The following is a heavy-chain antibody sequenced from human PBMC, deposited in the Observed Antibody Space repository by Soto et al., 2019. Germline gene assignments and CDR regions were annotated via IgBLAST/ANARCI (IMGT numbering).Heavy chain of an antibody. D-gene: IGHD3-16*01. V-gene: IGHV3-30*18. CDR1: GFSFSKFA. CDR2: MSDDGSKK. J-gene: IGHJ4*02. CDR3: AKELRETGGYYFDC. Sequence: QVQLVESGGGVVQPGRSLRLSCAASGFSFSKFAMHWFRQAPGKGLEWVAEMSDDGSKKYYGDSVKGRFTISRDNSKNTLYLLMDSLRPEDTAMYYCAKELRETGGYYFDCWGQGTLVTVSS.